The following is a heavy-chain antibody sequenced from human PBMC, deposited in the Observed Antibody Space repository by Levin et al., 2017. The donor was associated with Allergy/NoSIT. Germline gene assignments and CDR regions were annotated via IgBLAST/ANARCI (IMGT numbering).Heavy chain of an antibody. CDR1: GFTFSSYS. V-gene: IGHV3-48*01. Sequence: GESLKISCAASGFTFSSYSMNWVRQAPGKGLEWVSYISSSSSTIYYADSVKGRFTISRDNAKNSLYLQMNSLRAEDTAVYYCARDGPLFQQLVPYYFDYWGQGTLVTVSS. D-gene: IGHD6-13*01. CDR3: ARDGPLFQQLVPYYFDY. CDR2: ISSSSSTI. J-gene: IGHJ4*02.